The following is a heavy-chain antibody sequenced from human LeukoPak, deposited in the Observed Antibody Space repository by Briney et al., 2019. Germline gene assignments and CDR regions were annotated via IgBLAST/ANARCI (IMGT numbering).Heavy chain of an antibody. Sequence: PSETLSLTCTVSGGSISSGSYYWSWIRQPAGKGLEWIGRIYTSGSTNYNPSLKSRVTISVDTSKNQFSLKLSSVTAADTAVYYCARTSHYYDSSGYHADWGQGTLVTVSS. J-gene: IGHJ4*02. CDR3: ARTSHYYDSSGYHAD. CDR2: IYTSGST. CDR1: GGSISSGSYY. D-gene: IGHD3-22*01. V-gene: IGHV4-61*02.